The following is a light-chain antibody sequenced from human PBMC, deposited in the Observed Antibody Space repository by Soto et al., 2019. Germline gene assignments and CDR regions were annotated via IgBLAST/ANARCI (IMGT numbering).Light chain of an antibody. J-gene: IGLJ1*01. CDR2: DVN. CDR1: SSDIGASNY. V-gene: IGLV2-14*03. Sequence: QSALTQPASVSGSPGQSITISCTGTSSDIGASNYVSWYQQHPGQAPKLMISDVNNRPSGFSDRFSGSKSGNTASLTISGRRAEDEADYYCYSWNSNSDTHYVFGTGTKLTVL. CDR3: YSWNSNSDTHYV.